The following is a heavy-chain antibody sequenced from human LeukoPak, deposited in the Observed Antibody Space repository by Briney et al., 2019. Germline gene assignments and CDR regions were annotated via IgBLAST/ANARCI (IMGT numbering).Heavy chain of an antibody. CDR1: GFTFNNYW. J-gene: IGHJ4*02. Sequence: GGSLRLSCAASGFTFNNYWMNWVRQTPGKGLEGVANIKDDGSEKYYLDSVKGRFTISRDNAKNSLYLQMNGLRAEDTAVYYCARVAWPYYFDSWGQGTLVTVSS. V-gene: IGHV3-7*01. CDR3: ARVAWPYYFDS. CDR2: IKDDGSEK.